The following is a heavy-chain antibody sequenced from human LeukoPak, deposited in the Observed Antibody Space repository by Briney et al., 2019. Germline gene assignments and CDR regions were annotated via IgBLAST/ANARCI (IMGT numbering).Heavy chain of an antibody. CDR1: GYTFNNYG. V-gene: IGHV1-18*01. J-gene: IGHJ4*02. CDR3: ARGEIGSDFWSGYYTSQPFDY. D-gene: IGHD3-3*01. Sequence: ASVKVSCKASGYTFNNYGISWVRQAPGQGLEWMGWVSSYNGDTSYAQKFQGRVTMTRDMSTSTVYMELSSLRSEDTAVYYCARGEIGSDFWSGYYTSQPFDYWGQGTLVTVSS. CDR2: VSSYNGDT.